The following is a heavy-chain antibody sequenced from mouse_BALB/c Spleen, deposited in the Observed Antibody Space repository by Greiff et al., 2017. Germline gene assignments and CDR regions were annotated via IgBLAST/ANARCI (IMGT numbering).Heavy chain of an antibody. CDR1: GYTFTDYN. D-gene: IGHD2-10*02. CDR3: ARLRYGNYGWFAY. CDR2: IYPYNGGT. V-gene: IGHV1S29*02. Sequence: VQLQQSGPELVKPGASVKISCKASGYTFTDYNMHWVKQSHGKSLEWIGYIYPYNGGTGYNQKFKSKATLTVDNSSSTAYMELRSLTSEDSAVYYCARLRYGNYGWFAYWGQGTLVTVSA. J-gene: IGHJ3*01.